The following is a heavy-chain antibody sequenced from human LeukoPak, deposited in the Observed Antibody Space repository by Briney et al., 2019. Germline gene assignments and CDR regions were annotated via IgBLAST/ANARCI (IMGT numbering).Heavy chain of an antibody. V-gene: IGHV3-33*01. J-gene: IGHJ4*02. Sequence: PGRSLRLSCEASGFTFSIYGMLWVRQAPGRGLEWVSLIWSDGSKENYADSVKGRFAITKDFSKNTLYLQMNSLRAEDTAVYYCVRDLSYGGLDFRGQGTLVTVSS. CDR2: IWSDGSKE. CDR1: GFTFSIYG. CDR3: VRDLSYGGLDF. D-gene: IGHD4-23*01.